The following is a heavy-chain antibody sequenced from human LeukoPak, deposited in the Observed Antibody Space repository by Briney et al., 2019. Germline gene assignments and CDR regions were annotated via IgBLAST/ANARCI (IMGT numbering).Heavy chain of an antibody. V-gene: IGHV1-2*06. CDR1: GYTFTGYY. CDR3: ARDILTGFDDY. J-gene: IGHJ4*02. D-gene: IGHD3-9*01. Sequence: ASVKVSCKASGYTFTGYYMHWVRQAPGQGLEWMGRINPNSGGTNYAQKCQGRVTMTRDTSISTAYMELSRLRSDDTAVYYCARDILTGFDDYWGQGTLVTVSS. CDR2: INPNSGGT.